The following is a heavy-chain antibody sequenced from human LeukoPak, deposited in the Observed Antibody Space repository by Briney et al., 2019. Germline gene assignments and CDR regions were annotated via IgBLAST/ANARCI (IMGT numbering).Heavy chain of an antibody. CDR2: IYYSGST. CDR1: GGSISSYY. J-gene: IGHJ4*02. D-gene: IGHD6-19*01. Sequence: SETLSLTCTVSGGSISSYYWSWIRQPPGKGLERIGYIYYSGSTNYNPSLKSRVTISVDTSKNQFSLKLSSVTAADTAVYYCARGASGWTGYYFDYWGQGTLVTVSS. V-gene: IGHV4-59*01. CDR3: ARGASGWTGYYFDY.